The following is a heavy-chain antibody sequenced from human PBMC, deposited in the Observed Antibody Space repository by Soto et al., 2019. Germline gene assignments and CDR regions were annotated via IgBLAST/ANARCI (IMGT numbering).Heavy chain of an antibody. CDR3: AKDPHRGDNYYFFYFEY. J-gene: IGHJ4*02. CDR1: GFSFSSYA. D-gene: IGHD3-3*01. V-gene: IGHV3-23*01. Sequence: GGSLRLSCSASGFSFSSYAMTWVRQTPGKRLEWVSAISGSGRSTYYADSVKGRFTISRDNSRDTLDLQMNSLEVEDTATYYCAKDPHRGDNYYFFYFEYWGQGTLVTVSS. CDR2: ISGSGRST.